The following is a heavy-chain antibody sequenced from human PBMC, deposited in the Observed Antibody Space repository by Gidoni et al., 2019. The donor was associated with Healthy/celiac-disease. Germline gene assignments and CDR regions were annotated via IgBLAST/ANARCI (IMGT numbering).Heavy chain of an antibody. CDR3: AGDEVSSPDYGTIPPRFDY. D-gene: IGHD3-16*01. Sequence: QVQLVQSGAEVKKPGSSVKVSCKASGGTLRSYANSWVRQAPGQGLEWMGGIIPIFGTANYAQKFQGRVTITADESTSTAYMELSSLRSEDTAVYYCAGDEVSSPDYGTIPPRFDYWGQGTLVTVSS. V-gene: IGHV1-69*01. CDR1: GGTLRSYA. CDR2: IIPIFGTA. J-gene: IGHJ4*02.